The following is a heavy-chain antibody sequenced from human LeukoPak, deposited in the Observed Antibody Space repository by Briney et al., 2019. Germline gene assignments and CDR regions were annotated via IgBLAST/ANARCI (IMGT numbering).Heavy chain of an antibody. D-gene: IGHD6-19*01. CDR2: INEDGSEE. CDR3: AKGIKYSSGWYGVAIGDY. V-gene: IGHV3-7*05. Sequence: GGSLRLSCAASGFTFSNYWMSWVRQAPGKGLEWVANINEDGSEEYYVDSVKGRFTISRDNAKNSLYLQMNSLRAEDTAVYYCAKGIKYSSGWYGVAIGDYWGQGTLVTVSS. CDR1: GFTFSNYW. J-gene: IGHJ4*02.